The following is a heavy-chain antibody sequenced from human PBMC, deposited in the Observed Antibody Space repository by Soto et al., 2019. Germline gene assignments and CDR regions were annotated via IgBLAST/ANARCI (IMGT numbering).Heavy chain of an antibody. CDR1: GGSISSGGYY. V-gene: IGHV4-31*03. CDR2: IYYSGST. CDR3: SLSTIVVVNFDY. D-gene: IGHD3-22*01. J-gene: IGHJ4*02. Sequence: QVQLQESGPGLVKPSQTLSLTCTVSGGSISSGGYYWSWIRQHPGKGLEWIGYIYYSGSTYYNPSLKSRVTISVETSKNQFSLKLSSVTAADTAVYYCSLSTIVVVNFDYWGQGTLVTVSS.